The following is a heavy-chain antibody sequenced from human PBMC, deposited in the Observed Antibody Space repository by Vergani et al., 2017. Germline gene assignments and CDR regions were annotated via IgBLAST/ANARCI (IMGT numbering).Heavy chain of an antibody. CDR1: GFTFGDYA. V-gene: IGHV3-49*03. D-gene: IGHD3-3*01. Sequence: EVQLVESGGGLVQPGRSLRLSCTASGFTFGDYAMSWFRQAPGKGLEWVGFIRSKAYGGTTEYAASVKGRFTISRDDSKSIAYLQMNSLKTEDTAVYYCTRAPHDFWSGYLTYGMDVWGQGTTVTVSS. J-gene: IGHJ6*02. CDR3: TRAPHDFWSGYLTYGMDV. CDR2: IRSKAYGGTT.